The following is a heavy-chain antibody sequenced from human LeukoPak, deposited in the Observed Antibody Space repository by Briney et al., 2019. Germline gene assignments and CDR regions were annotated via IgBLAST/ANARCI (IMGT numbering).Heavy chain of an antibody. CDR2: IYTSGST. V-gene: IGHV4-4*07. D-gene: IGHD3-10*01. CDR3: ARDLILWFADYHRWFDP. Sequence: PSETLSLTCTVSGGSISSYYWSWIRQPAGKGLEWIGRIYTSGSTNYNPSLKSRVTMSVDTSKNQFSLKLSSVTAADTAVYYCARDLILWFADYHRWFDPWGQGTLVTVSS. CDR1: GGSISSYY. J-gene: IGHJ5*02.